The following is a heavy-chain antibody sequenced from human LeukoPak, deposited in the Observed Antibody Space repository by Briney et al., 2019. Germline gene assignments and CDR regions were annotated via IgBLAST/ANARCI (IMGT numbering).Heavy chain of an antibody. CDR3: ARVTYYYDSSGYSNDAFDI. CDR1: GCTFSSYS. D-gene: IGHD3-22*01. CDR2: ISSSSSYI. J-gene: IGHJ3*02. V-gene: IGHV3-21*01. Sequence: GGSLRLSCAASGCTFSSYSMNWVRQAPGKGLEWVSSISSSSSYIYCADSVKGRFTISRDNAKNSLYLQMSSLRAEDTAVYYCARVTYYYDSSGYSNDAFDIWGQGTMVTVSS.